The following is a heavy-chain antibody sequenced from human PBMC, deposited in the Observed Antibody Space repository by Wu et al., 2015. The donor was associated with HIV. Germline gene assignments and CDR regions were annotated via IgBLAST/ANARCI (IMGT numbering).Heavy chain of an antibody. CDR1: GYTFSIYD. J-gene: IGHJ4*02. CDR2: MSPNSGNT. CDR3: ARGVPSAGGFDL. D-gene: IGHD6-13*01. Sequence: QAHLVQSGAEVKKPGASVKVACRAAGYTFSIYDINWVRQTAGQGLEWMGWMSPNSGNTGYAQRIQGRVTLTRNVSISTAYLELSGLTSEDTAVYYCARGVPSAGGFDLWGQGTLVTVSS. V-gene: IGHV1-8*01.